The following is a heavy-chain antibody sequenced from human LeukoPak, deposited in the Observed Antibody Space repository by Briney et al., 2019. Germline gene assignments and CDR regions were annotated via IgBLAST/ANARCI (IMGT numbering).Heavy chain of an antibody. CDR3: ARHIGGVEYY. V-gene: IGHV4-59*08. CDR1: GGSVTSYY. D-gene: IGHD2-8*01. Sequence: PSETLSLTCTVSGGSVTSYYWSWIRQPPGKGLEWIGYIYYTGSTNYNPSLKSRVTISVDTSKNQFSLKLSSVTAADTAMYYCARHIGGVEYYWGQGALVTVSS. J-gene: IGHJ4*02. CDR2: IYYTGST.